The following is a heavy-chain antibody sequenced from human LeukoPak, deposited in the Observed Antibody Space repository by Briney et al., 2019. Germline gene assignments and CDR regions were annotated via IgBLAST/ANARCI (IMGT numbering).Heavy chain of an antibody. D-gene: IGHD5-18*01. CDR1: GFTFRSSA. V-gene: IGHV3-30-3*01. J-gene: IGHJ3*02. Sequence: QPGGSLRLSCAASGFTFRSSAMHWVRQAPGKGLEWVALISYDGSNKYYTDSVKGRFIISRDNSKNTLYVQMNSLRPEDTAVYYCARDPKGGFSYGWGAFDIWGQGTVVTVSS. CDR3: ARDPKGGFSYGWGAFDI. CDR2: ISYDGSNK.